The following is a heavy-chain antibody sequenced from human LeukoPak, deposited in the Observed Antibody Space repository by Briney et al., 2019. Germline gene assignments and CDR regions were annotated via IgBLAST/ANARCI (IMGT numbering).Heavy chain of an antibody. V-gene: IGHV3-43*01. CDR2: ISRDGDST. CDR1: GLTFDDYT. Sequence: GGSLRLSCAASGLTFDDYTMHWVRQAPGKGLEWVSLISRDGDSTYYADSVKGRFTISRDNAKNSLYLQMNSLRAEDTAVYYCASTWGMDVWGKGTTVTISS. CDR3: ASTWGMDV. J-gene: IGHJ6*04. D-gene: IGHD2/OR15-2a*01.